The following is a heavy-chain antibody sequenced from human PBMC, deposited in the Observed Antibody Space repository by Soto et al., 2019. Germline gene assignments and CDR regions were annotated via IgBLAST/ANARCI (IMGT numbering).Heavy chain of an antibody. Sequence: PGGSLRLSCAASGFTFSSYGMHWVRQAPGKGLEWVAVISYDGSNKYYADSVKGRFTISRDNSKNTLYLQMNSLRAEDTAVYYCAKRLRPYSSGWYVYGMDVWGQGTTVTVSS. CDR2: ISYDGSNK. CDR3: AKRLRPYSSGWYVYGMDV. V-gene: IGHV3-30*18. D-gene: IGHD6-19*01. J-gene: IGHJ6*02. CDR1: GFTFSSYG.